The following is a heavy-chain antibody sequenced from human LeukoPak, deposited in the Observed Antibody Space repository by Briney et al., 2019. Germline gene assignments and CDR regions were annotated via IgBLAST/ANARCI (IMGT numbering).Heavy chain of an antibody. CDR1: GFTFSSYE. CDR3: AKDYYDSSGYYFYWYFDL. V-gene: IGHV3-30*18. D-gene: IGHD3-22*01. J-gene: IGHJ2*01. Sequence: GGSLRLSCSASGFTFSSYEMNWVRQAPGKGLEWVAVISYDGSNKYYADSVKGRFTISRDNSKNTLYLQMNSLRAEDTAVYYCAKDYYDSSGYYFYWYFDLWGRGTLVTVSS. CDR2: ISYDGSNK.